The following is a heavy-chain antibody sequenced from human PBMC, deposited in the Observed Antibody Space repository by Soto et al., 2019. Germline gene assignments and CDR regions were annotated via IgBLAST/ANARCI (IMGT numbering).Heavy chain of an antibody. J-gene: IGHJ6*02. CDR3: SLSDRYYGMDV. V-gene: IGHV3-23*01. CDR1: GFTFSSYA. Sequence: EVQLLESGGGLVQPGGSLRLSCAASGFTFSSYAMSWVRQAPGKGLEWLSSISTSGGSTYYADSVKGRFTISRDNSNNTLYLQRNSLRAEDTAVYYCSLSDRYYGMDVWGLGTTVTVSS. CDR2: ISTSGGST.